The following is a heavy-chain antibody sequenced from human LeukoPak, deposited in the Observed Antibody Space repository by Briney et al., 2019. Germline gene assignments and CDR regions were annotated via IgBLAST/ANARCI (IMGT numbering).Heavy chain of an antibody. CDR2: IYPGDSDT. D-gene: IGHD3-10*01. V-gene: IGHV5-51*01. Sequence: GESLKISCKGSGYSFTTYWIGWVRQMPGKGLEWMGIIYPGDSDTKYSPSFQGQVTMSVDKSINTAYLQWGSLKASDTAMYYCARHRPTYYYGSGSGRYYYMDVWGKGTTVTISS. CDR3: ARHRPTYYYGSGSGRYYYMDV. CDR1: GYSFTTYW. J-gene: IGHJ6*03.